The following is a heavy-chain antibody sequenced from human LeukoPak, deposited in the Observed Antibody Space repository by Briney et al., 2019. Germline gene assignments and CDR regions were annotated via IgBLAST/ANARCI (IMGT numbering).Heavy chain of an antibody. CDR1: GFTFSSYS. CDR2: ISGSSSYI. D-gene: IGHD3-3*01. Sequence: GGSLRLSCAASGFTFSSYSMNWVRQAPGKGLEWVSSISGSSSYIYYADSVKGRFTISRDNAKNSLYLQMNSLRAEDTAVYYCARDPNYDFWSGYYFDYWGQGTLVTVSS. CDR3: ARDPNYDFWSGYYFDY. V-gene: IGHV3-21*01. J-gene: IGHJ4*02.